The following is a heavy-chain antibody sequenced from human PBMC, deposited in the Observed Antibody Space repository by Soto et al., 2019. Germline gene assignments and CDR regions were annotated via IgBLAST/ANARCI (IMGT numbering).Heavy chain of an antibody. CDR3: SRHTSGPATDAFDI. CDR1: GFTFSGSA. D-gene: IGHD2-8*02. J-gene: IGHJ3*02. CDR2: IRSKANTYAT. V-gene: IGHV3-73*01. Sequence: GGSLRLSCAASGFTFSGSAMHWVRQASGKGLEWVGHIRSKANTYATAYAASVKGRFTISRDDSKDTAYLQMNSLKTEDTAVYYCSRHTSGPATDAFDIWGQGTMVTVSS.